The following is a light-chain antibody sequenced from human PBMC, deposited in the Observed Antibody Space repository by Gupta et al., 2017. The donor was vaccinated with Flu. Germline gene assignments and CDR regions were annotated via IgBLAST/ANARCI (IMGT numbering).Light chain of an antibody. CDR1: SSDVGNSDY. V-gene: IGLV2-14*01. Sequence: QPALPQPASVSGSPGHSITMSCTGTSSDVGNSDYVSWYQQDPGKAPKLLIYDVSNRPSGVSSRFSGSKSGNTASLTISGLQAEDETDYYCSSYTSTTTFYVFGTGTKVTVL. CDR3: SSYTSTTTFYV. CDR2: DVS. J-gene: IGLJ1*01.